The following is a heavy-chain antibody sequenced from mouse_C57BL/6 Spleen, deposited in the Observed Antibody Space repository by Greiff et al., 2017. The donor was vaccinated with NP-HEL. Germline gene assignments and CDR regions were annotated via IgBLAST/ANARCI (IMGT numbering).Heavy chain of an antibody. CDR1: GYTFTSYW. J-gene: IGHJ2*01. D-gene: IGHD2-4*01. CDR2: IYPGSGST. CDR3: ARRDDYDGRDFDY. Sequence: VQLQQPGAELVKPGASVKMSCKASGYTFTSYWITWVKQRPGQGLEWIGDIYPGSGSTNYNEKFKSKATLTVDTSSSTAYMQLSSLTSEDSAVYDCARRDDYDGRDFDYWGQGTTLTVSS. V-gene: IGHV1-55*01.